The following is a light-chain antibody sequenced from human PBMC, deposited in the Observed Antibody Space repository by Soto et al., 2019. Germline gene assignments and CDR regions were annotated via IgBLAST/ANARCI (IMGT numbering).Light chain of an antibody. J-gene: IGKJ4*01. CDR2: GAS. Sequence: EIVLTQSPGTLSLSAGESTTLSCRASQSVGRNFLAWYQQKPGRAPRLLIHGASYRATGIPDRFSGSGSETDFTLTISRLEPEDFAVYYCHQYAASPLTFGGGTKVEIK. CDR3: HQYAASPLT. CDR1: QSVGRNF. V-gene: IGKV3-20*01.